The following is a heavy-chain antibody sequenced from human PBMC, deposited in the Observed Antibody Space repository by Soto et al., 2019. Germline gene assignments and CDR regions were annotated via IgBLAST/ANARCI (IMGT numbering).Heavy chain of an antibody. CDR3: ARDAWFGEGATDY. J-gene: IGHJ4*02. D-gene: IGHD3-10*01. V-gene: IGHV4-31*03. CDR1: GGSISSGGYY. Sequence: QVQLQESGPGLVKPSQTLSLTCTVSGGSISSGGYYWSWIRQHPGKGLEWIGYIYYSGSTYYNPSLKSRFTISVDTSKNQSSLKLSSVTAADTAVYYCARDAWFGEGATDYWGQGTLVTVSS. CDR2: IYYSGST.